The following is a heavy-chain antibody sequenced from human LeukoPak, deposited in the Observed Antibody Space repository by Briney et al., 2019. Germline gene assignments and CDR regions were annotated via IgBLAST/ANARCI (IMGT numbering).Heavy chain of an antibody. Sequence: SETLSLTCTVSGYSISSCYYWGWIRQPPGRGLEGIGSSDHGGSTYYNPSLKSRVTISVDMSKNQFSLKLSSVTAADTAVYYCARDYSDANWFDPWGQGTLVTVSS. J-gene: IGHJ5*02. V-gene: IGHV4-38-2*02. D-gene: IGHD4-17*01. CDR1: GYSISSCYY. CDR2: SDHGGST. CDR3: ARDYSDANWFDP.